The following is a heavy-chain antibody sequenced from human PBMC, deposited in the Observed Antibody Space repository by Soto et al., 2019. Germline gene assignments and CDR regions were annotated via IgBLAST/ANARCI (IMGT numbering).Heavy chain of an antibody. Sequence: QVKLVQSGTEVKKPGASIKVSCKASGYSFATSGMSWVRQAPGQGLEWMGWIRVYNGNTNYDQNLQDRVTLTTDNSTTKAYLEVRKLRSDDTAVYYCARAGQYYDASGYANWGQGTLVTVSS. CDR3: ARAGQYYDASGYAN. D-gene: IGHD3-22*01. J-gene: IGHJ4*02. V-gene: IGHV1-18*01. CDR2: IRVYNGNT. CDR1: GYSFATSG.